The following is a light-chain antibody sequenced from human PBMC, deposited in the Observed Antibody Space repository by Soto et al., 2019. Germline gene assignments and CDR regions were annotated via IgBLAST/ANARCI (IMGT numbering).Light chain of an antibody. CDR1: SGHSSYT. V-gene: IGLV4-69*01. J-gene: IGLJ2*01. CDR3: QTWGAGIVV. Sequence: QLVLTQSPSASASLGASVKLTCTLSSGHSSYTIAWHQQQPEKGPRYLMKLNIDGSHSRGDGIPDRFSGSRSGAERYLTISSLQSEDEADYYCQTWGAGIVVFGGGTKLTVL. CDR2: LNIDGSH.